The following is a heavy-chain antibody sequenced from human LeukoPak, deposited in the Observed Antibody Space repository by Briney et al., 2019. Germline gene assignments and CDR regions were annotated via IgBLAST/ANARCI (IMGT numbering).Heavy chain of an antibody. CDR3: ASSDYYDNLDY. J-gene: IGHJ4*02. D-gene: IGHD3-22*01. CDR2: INSDGSNI. Sequence: GGSLRLSCAASGFTFSSYWMHWVRQAPGKGLVWVSRINSDGSNINYADSVKGRFTISRDNAKNTLYLQMNSLRVEDTAVYYCASSDYYDNLDYWGQGTLVTVSS. V-gene: IGHV3-74*01. CDR1: GFTFSSYW.